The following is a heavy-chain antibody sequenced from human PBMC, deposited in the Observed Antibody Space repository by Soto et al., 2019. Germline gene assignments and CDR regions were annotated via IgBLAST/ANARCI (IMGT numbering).Heavy chain of an antibody. CDR2: VYYSGST. CDR1: GGSISGYY. CDR3: AITVTTLYNWFDP. V-gene: IGHV4-59*08. D-gene: IGHD4-4*01. J-gene: IGHJ5*02. Sequence: QVQLQESGPGLVKPSETLSLTCTVSGGSISGYYWSWIRQPPEKGLEWIGHVYYSGSTKYNPSLKSRLTLSADTSKNQFSLNLRSVTAADTAVYYCAITVTTLYNWFDPWGQGILVTVSS.